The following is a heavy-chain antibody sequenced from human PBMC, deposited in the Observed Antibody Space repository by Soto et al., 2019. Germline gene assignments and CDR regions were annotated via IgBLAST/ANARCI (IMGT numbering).Heavy chain of an antibody. V-gene: IGHV3-7*01. Sequence: GGSLRLSCAASGFTFSNYWMSWVRQAPGKGLEWVANIKEDGSERNYVDSVKGRFTISRDNAENSPYLQMNSLRAEDTAVYYCASARHIGPWGQGTRVTVS. D-gene: IGHD2-21*01. CDR1: GFTFSNYW. CDR2: IKEDGSER. J-gene: IGHJ5*02. CDR3: ASARHIGP.